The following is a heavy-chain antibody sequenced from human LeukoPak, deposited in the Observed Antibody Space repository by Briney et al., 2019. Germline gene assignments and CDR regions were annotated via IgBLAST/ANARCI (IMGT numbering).Heavy chain of an antibody. CDR1: GVSLNSNSYY. J-gene: IGHJ4*02. Sequence: SETLSLTCTVSGVSLNSNSYYWGWIRQPPGKGLEWIGSIYYSGNTYYNPSLKSRVTISVDTSKNQFSLKLSSVTAADTAVYYCARLWSGYRPPDYWGQGTLVTVSS. V-gene: IGHV4-39*01. CDR2: IYYSGNT. CDR3: ARLWSGYRPPDY. D-gene: IGHD3-3*01.